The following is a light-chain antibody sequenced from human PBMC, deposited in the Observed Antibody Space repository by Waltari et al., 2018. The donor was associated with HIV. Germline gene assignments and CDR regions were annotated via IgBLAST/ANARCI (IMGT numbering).Light chain of an antibody. CDR2: NSN. V-gene: IGLV1-44*01. Sequence: QSVLTQPPSASGTPGQRVTIACSGSNSNLGSNPGNWYQHLPGTAPKLLFYNSNPRPAGVPDRFSGPKSGISASLASSGLQSEDEAGYYCAAWDDGLHGWIFGGGTKLTVL. J-gene: IGLJ2*01. CDR3: AAWDDGLHGWI. CDR1: NSNLGSNP.